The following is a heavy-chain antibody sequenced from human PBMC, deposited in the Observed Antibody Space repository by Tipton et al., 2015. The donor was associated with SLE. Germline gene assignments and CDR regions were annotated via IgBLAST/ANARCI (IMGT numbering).Heavy chain of an antibody. Sequence: TLSLTCTVSGGSISSYYWSWIRQPPGKGLEWIGYIYYSGSTNYTPSLKSRVTISVDTSKNQFSLKLSSVTAADTAVYYCARHPVPGGDQGAFDIWGQGTMVTVSS. CDR3: ARHPVPGGDQGAFDI. D-gene: IGHD2-21*02. CDR2: IYYSGST. CDR1: GGSISSYY. V-gene: IGHV4-59*08. J-gene: IGHJ3*02.